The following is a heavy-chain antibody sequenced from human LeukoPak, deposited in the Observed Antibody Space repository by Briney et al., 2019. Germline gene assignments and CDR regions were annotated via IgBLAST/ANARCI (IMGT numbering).Heavy chain of an antibody. CDR2: INWNGGNT. CDR3: AREFTQRDY. J-gene: IGHJ4*02. Sequence: PGGSLRLSCAASGFTFGDYGMSWVRQAPGKGLEWVSSINWNGGNTAYADSVKGRFTISRDNTKNSLYLQMNSLRVEDTAVYYCAREFTQRDYWGQGTLVTVSS. CDR1: GFTFGDYG. V-gene: IGHV3-20*04.